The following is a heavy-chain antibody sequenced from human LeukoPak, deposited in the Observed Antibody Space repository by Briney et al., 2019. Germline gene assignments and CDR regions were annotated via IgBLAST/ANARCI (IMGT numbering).Heavy chain of an antibody. V-gene: IGHV4-34*01. CDR3: ARLLLWFGEYLLDYFDY. CDR1: GGSFSGYY. J-gene: IGHJ4*02. Sequence: PSETLSLTCAVYGGSFSGYYWSWIRQPPGKGLEWIGEINHSGSTNYNPSLKSRVTISVDTSKNQFSLKLSSVTAADTAVYYCARLLLWFGEYLLDYFDYWGQGTLVTVSS. CDR2: INHSGST. D-gene: IGHD3-10*01.